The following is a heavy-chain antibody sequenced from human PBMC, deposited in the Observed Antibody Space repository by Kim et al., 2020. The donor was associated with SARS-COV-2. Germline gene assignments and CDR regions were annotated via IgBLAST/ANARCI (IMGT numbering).Heavy chain of an antibody. CDR3: AREVRYCSGGSCYRFDP. CDR1: GGSISSYY. CDR2: IYYSGST. J-gene: IGHJ5*02. Sequence: SETLSLTCTVSGGSISSYYWSWIRQPPGKGLEWIGYIYYSGSTNYNPSLKSRVTISVDTSKNQFSLKLSSVTAADTAVYYCAREVRYCSGGSCYRFDPWGQGTLVTVSS. V-gene: IGHV4-59*13. D-gene: IGHD2-15*01.